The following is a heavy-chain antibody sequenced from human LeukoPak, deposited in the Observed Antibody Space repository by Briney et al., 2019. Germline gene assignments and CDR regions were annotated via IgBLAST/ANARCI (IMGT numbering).Heavy chain of an antibody. CDR3: ARYCSHIDCFSSYFDS. J-gene: IGHJ4*02. D-gene: IGHD2-21*02. CDR2: INHSGST. CDR1: GGSLSGYY. V-gene: IGHV4-34*01. Sequence: SETLSLTCGVYGGSLSGYYWSWIRQPPGKGLEWIGEINHSGSTNSNSSLKSRVTISIDTPKNQFSLNLTSVTAADTAVYYCARYCSHIDCFSSYFDSWGQGILVTVSS.